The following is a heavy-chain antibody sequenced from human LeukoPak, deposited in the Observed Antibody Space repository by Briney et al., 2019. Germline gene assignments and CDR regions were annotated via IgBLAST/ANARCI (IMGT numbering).Heavy chain of an antibody. Sequence: ASVKVSCKASGYTFINYGINWVRQAPGQGLEWMGWISTYNGNTNYAQSLQGRVTMTTDTSTSTVYMEMRSLTSDDTAVYYCARDLDQYNGRFGGFGHDFWGQGTLVTVSS. D-gene: IGHD3-10*01. V-gene: IGHV1-18*01. CDR3: ARDLDQYNGRFGGFGHDF. CDR1: GYTFINYG. CDR2: ISTYNGNT. J-gene: IGHJ4*02.